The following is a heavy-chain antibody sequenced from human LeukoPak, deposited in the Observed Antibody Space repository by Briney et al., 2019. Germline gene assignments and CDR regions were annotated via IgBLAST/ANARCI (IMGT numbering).Heavy chain of an antibody. CDR2: ISSTGTYI. D-gene: IGHD2-15*01. J-gene: IGHJ3*02. Sequence: RGSLRLSCAASGFIFSSYTINWVRQAPGKGLEWVSSISSTGTYIYYADSVKGRFTISRDNAKNSLYLQMNSLRAEDTAVYYCARAERGYCSGGSCSYYDAFDIWGQGTVVTVSS. V-gene: IGHV3-21*01. CDR3: ARAERGYCSGGSCSYYDAFDI. CDR1: GFIFSSYT.